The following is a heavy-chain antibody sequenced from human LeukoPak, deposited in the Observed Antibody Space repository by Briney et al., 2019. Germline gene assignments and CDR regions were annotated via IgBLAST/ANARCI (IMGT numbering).Heavy chain of an antibody. CDR3: AREVVVVVAAREGLDY. CDR1: GGTFSSYA. J-gene: IGHJ4*02. CDR2: IIPILGIA. V-gene: IGHV1-69*04. Sequence: ASVKASCEASGGTFSSYAISWVRQAPGQGLEWMGRIIPILGIANYAQKFQGRVTITADKSTSTAYMELSSLRSEDTAVYYCAREVVVVVAAREGLDYWGQGTLVTVSS. D-gene: IGHD2-15*01.